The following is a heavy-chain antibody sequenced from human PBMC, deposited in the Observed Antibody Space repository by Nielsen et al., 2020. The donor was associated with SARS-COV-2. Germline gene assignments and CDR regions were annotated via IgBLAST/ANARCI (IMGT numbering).Heavy chain of an antibody. V-gene: IGHV1-2*02. CDR3: ARDSSGWYALTTYYYYGMDV. Sequence: ASVKVSCKASGYTFTGYYMHWVRQAPGQGLEWMGWINPNSGGTNYAQKFQGRVTMTRDTSISTAYMELSRLRSDDTAVYYCARDSSGWYALTTYYYYGMDVWGQGTTVTVSS. J-gene: IGHJ6*02. CDR2: INPNSGGT. D-gene: IGHD6-19*01. CDR1: GYTFTGYY.